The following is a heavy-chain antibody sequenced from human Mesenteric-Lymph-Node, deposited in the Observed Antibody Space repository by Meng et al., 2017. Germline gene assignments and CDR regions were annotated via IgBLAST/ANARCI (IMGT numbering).Heavy chain of an antibody. J-gene: IGHJ5*02. Sequence: QLVGAVDGLVLPGWSQWFACAASGFTFSSYWLHWCRQSPGKWLVWVSRTKPDGSSPTYADSVKGRFTISRDNAKNTLFLQMNSLRAEDTAVYYCVEYWFDPWGQGTLVTVSS. CDR1: GFTFSSYW. V-gene: IGHV3-74*01. CDR2: TKPDGSSP. CDR3: VEYWFDP. D-gene: IGHD3-3*01.